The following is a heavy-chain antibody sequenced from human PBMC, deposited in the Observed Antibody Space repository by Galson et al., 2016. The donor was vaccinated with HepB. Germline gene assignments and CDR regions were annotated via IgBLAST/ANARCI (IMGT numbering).Heavy chain of an antibody. Sequence: LRLSCAASGFTFGDYYMTWIRQPPGKGPEWMGEITHTGSTTHNPSLKSRVAMSLDTSKNHLSLKLNFVTAADTAVYYCARGHPRGRYDYTSGNYNNVVFDVWGQRTLVTVSA. V-gene: IGHV4-34*01. CDR3: ARGHPRGRYDYTSGNYNNVVFDV. J-gene: IGHJ5*02. CDR1: GFTFGDYY. CDR2: ITHTGST. D-gene: IGHD3-10*01.